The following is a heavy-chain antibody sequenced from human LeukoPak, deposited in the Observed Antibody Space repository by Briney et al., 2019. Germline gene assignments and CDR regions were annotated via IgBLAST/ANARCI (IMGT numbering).Heavy chain of an antibody. J-gene: IGHJ4*02. CDR1: GFTFSDYA. CDR2: ISGSGGST. Sequence: GGPLRLSCAASGFTFSDYAMSWVRQAPGKGLEWVSVISGSGGSTDYADSVKGRFTISRDNSKNTLFLQMDSLRADDTAVFYCAKERYGSGKYYFDYWGQGTLVTVSS. CDR3: AKERYGSGKYYFDY. V-gene: IGHV3-23*01. D-gene: IGHD3-10*01.